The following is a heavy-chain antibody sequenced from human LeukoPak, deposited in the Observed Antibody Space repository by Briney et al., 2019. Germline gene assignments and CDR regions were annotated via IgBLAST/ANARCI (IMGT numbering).Heavy chain of an antibody. D-gene: IGHD2-2*01. Sequence: ASVKVSCKASGYTLTNYALNWVRQAPGQGLEWMGWINTNTGNPTYAQGFTGRFVFSLDTSVNTAYLQISSLKAEDTAIYYCARVQGYCSTTSCYLHYWGQGTLVTVSS. CDR1: GYTLTNYA. CDR3: ARVQGYCSTTSCYLHY. J-gene: IGHJ4*02. CDR2: INTNTGNP. V-gene: IGHV7-4-1*02.